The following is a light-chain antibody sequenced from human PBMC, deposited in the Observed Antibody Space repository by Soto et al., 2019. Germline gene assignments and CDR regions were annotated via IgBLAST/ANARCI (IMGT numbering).Light chain of an antibody. V-gene: IGKV3-11*01. CDR3: QHRSIWPA. CDR2: DAS. J-gene: IGKJ5*01. CDR1: QSVSSY. Sequence: EIVLTPSPATLCFCPWARATLSFRASQSVSSYLAWYQQKPGQAPRLLISDASNRATGIPARFSGSGSGTDFTLTISSLEPEDFAVYYCQHRSIWPAFGQGTRLEIK.